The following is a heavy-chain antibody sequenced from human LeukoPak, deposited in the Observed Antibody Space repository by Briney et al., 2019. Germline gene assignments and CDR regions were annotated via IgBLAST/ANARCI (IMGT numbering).Heavy chain of an antibody. CDR1: GGSISNNNYY. V-gene: IGHV4-39*01. D-gene: IGHD5-24*01. Sequence: SQTLSLTCTVSGGSISNNNYYWGWIRQPPGKGLEWIGSIYYSGSTYYNPSLKSRVTMSVDTSTNQFSLKLTSVSAADTAVYYCARHAIGLAPDAFDIWGQGTMVTVSS. CDR2: IYYSGST. CDR3: ARHAIGLAPDAFDI. J-gene: IGHJ3*02.